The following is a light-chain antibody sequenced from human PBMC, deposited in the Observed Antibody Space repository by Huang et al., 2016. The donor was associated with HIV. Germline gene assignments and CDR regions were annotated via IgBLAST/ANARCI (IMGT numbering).Light chain of an antibody. CDR3: QQYYSSPQT. CDR1: QSVYSSSTSKGY. V-gene: IGKV4-1*01. Sequence: DIIMTQSPDSLAVSLGERATLNCRSSQSVYSSSTSKGYMDWFQQKPGQPPRLLLFWESTREAGVPDRFTGSGSVTHFTLTIASLEAEDAAIYYCQQYYSSPQTFGQGTRVEVK. CDR2: WES. J-gene: IGKJ1*01.